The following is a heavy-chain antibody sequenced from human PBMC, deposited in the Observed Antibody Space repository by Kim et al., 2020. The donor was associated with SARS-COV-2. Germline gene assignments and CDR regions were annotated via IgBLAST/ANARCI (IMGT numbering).Heavy chain of an antibody. V-gene: IGHV1-69*13. CDR2: IIPIFGTA. Sequence: SVKVSCKASGGTFSSYAISWVRQAPGQGLEWMGGIIPIFGTANYAQKFQGRVTITADESTSTAYMELSSLRSEDTAVYYCARGGDFWSGYYTGSCLDYWGQGTLVTVSS. J-gene: IGHJ4*02. D-gene: IGHD3-3*01. CDR1: GGTFSSYA. CDR3: ARGGDFWSGYYTGSCLDY.